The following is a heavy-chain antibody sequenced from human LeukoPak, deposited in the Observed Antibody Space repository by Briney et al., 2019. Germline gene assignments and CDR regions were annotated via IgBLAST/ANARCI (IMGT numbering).Heavy chain of an antibody. CDR3: AIVRGVYSYGHPYYFDY. J-gene: IGHJ4*02. V-gene: IGHV3-21*01. Sequence: PGGSLRLSCAASGFTFSSYTMNWVRQAPGKGPEWVSSISSSSSCIYYADSLKGRFTISRDNAKNSLYLQMNSLRAEDTGVYYCAIVRGVYSYGHPYYFDYWGQGTLVTVSS. D-gene: IGHD5-18*01. CDR2: ISSSSSCI. CDR1: GFTFSSYT.